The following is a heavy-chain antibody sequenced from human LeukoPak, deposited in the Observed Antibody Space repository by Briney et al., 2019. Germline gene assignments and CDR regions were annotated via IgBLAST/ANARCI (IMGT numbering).Heavy chain of an antibody. CDR3: ARIEYSSSSKAFDI. V-gene: IGHV4-34*01. CDR2: INHSGST. J-gene: IGHJ3*02. Sequence: SETLSLTCAVYGGSFSGYYWSWIRQPPGKGLEWIGEINHSGSTNYNPSLKSRVTISVDTSKNQFSLKLSSVTAADTAVYYCARIEYSSSSKAFDIWGQGTMVTVSS. CDR1: GGSFSGYY. D-gene: IGHD6-6*01.